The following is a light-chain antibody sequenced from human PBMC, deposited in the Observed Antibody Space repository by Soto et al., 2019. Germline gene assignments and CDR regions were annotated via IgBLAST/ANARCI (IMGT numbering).Light chain of an antibody. V-gene: IGKV1-5*03. J-gene: IGKJ1*01. Sequence: DIQMTQSPSILSASVGDRVTITCRASQSISSWLAWFQQMPGKAPNLLIYKASNLQSGVPSRFSGSGSGTDFTLTITSPQPDDLATYYCQQYHSYPWTFGQGTRV. CDR1: QSISSW. CDR3: QQYHSYPWT. CDR2: KAS.